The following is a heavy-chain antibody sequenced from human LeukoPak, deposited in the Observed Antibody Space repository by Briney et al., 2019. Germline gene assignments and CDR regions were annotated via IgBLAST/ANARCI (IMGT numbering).Heavy chain of an antibody. CDR1: GFTFSSHS. CDR3: AKRTLAGTVGDY. J-gene: IGHJ4*02. CDR2: ISGSSSSI. Sequence: GGSLRLSCAASGFTFSSHSMNWVRQAPGKGLEWVSYISGSSSSIYYADSVKGRFTISRDNAKTSLFLQMNSLRAEDTAVYYCAKRTLAGTVGDYWGQGTLVTVSS. D-gene: IGHD6-19*01. V-gene: IGHV3-48*01.